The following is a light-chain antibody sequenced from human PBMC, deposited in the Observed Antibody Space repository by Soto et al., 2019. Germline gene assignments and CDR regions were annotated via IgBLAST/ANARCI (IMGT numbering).Light chain of an antibody. Sequence: EIVLTQSPGTLSLSPGERATLSCRASQSVGDSYLAWYQQKPGQAPRLLIYGASSRATGIPDRFSGGGSGTDFILTISRLEPEDFAVYYCQQYGNSPPYTFGQGTKLEIK. V-gene: IGKV3-20*01. CDR1: QSVGDSY. J-gene: IGKJ2*01. CDR3: QQYGNSPPYT. CDR2: GAS.